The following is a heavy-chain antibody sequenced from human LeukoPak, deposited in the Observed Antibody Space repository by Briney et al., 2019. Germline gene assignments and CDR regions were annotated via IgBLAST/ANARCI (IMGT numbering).Heavy chain of an antibody. D-gene: IGHD5-18*01. V-gene: IGHV3-33*01. CDR1: GFIFRRNG. Sequence: GRSLRLSCAASGFIFRRNGMHWVRQVPGKGLEWVALIWYDGSKTYYADSVKGRFTISRDNSGNTLSLQMNSLRAEDTAVYYCARAIGYDVSTETAMDGLDYWGQGTLVTVSS. CDR3: ARAIGYDVSTETAMDGLDY. CDR2: IWYDGSKT. J-gene: IGHJ4*02.